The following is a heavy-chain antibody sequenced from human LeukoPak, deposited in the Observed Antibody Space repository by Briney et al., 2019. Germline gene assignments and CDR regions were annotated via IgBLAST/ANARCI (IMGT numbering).Heavy chain of an antibody. CDR2: IYYSGST. V-gene: IGHV4-61*05. CDR1: SGSISTSNYY. J-gene: IGHJ6*03. Sequence: SETLSLTCTVSSGSISTSNYYWGWIRQPPGKGLEWIGYIYYSGSTNYNPSLKSRVTISVDTSKNQFSLKLSSVTAADTAVYYCARSFYHYYFYMDVWGKGTTVTVSS. D-gene: IGHD2/OR15-2a*01. CDR3: ARSFYHYYFYMDV.